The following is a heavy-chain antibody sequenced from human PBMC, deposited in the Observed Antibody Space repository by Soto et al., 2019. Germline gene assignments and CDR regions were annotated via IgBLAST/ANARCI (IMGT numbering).Heavy chain of an antibody. CDR1: GFTFSGHG. D-gene: IGHD7-27*01. J-gene: IGHJ4*02. CDR3: ARLTGDLFPIDY. V-gene: IGHV3-33*01. Sequence: QVQLVESGGGVVQPGRSLRLSCAASGFTFSGHGMHWVRQAPGKGLEWVATIWYDSSKKYYADSVKGRFSISRDNSMNTLYLQMNSLRAEVTAVYYCARLTGDLFPIDYWGQGTLVTVSS. CDR2: IWYDSSKK.